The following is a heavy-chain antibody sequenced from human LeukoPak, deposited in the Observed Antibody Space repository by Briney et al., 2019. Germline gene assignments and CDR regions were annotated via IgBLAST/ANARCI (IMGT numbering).Heavy chain of an antibody. Sequence: GGSLRLSCAASGFTFSSYGMHWARQAPGKGLEWVAIIWYDGSNKYYADSVKGRFTISRDNSKNTLYLQMNSLRAEDTAVYYCARDAQYYDILTPTFPMDVWGQGTTVTVSS. CDR3: ARDAQYYDILTPTFPMDV. CDR1: GFTFSSYG. J-gene: IGHJ6*02. V-gene: IGHV3-33*01. CDR2: IWYDGSNK. D-gene: IGHD3-9*01.